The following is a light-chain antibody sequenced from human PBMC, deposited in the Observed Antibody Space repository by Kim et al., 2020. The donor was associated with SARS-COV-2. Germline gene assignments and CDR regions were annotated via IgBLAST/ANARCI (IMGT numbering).Light chain of an antibody. CDR3: QAWDRSTAG. J-gene: IGLJ2*01. CDR1: KLGDKY. CDR2: QDS. Sequence: SYELTQPPSVSVSPGQTASITCSGDKLGDKYACWYQQKPGQSPVLVIYQDSKRPSGIPERFSGSNSGNTATLTISGIQAMDEADYYCQAWDRSTAGFGGG. V-gene: IGLV3-1*01.